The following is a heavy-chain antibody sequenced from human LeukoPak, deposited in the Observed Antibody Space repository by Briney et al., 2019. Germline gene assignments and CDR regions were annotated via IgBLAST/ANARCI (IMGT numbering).Heavy chain of an antibody. V-gene: IGHV4-61*02. CDR2: IYTSGST. CDR1: GGSISSSHYY. D-gene: IGHD3-3*01. J-gene: IGHJ6*03. CDR3: ARVGSDFWSGYSYYYMDV. Sequence: SETLSLTCSVSGGSISSSHYYWNWVRQPAGKGLEWIGRIYTSGSTNYNPSLKSRVTISVDTSKNQFSLKLSSVTAADTAVYYCARVGSDFWSGYSYYYMDVWGKGTTVTVSS.